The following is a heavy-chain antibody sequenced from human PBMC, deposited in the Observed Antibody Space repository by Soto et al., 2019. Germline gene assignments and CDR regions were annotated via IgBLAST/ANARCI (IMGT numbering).Heavy chain of an antibody. V-gene: IGHV1-69*02. CDR1: GGSIISYI. CDR2: VIPILEIA. D-gene: IGHD1-26*01. J-gene: IGHJ6*03. CDR3: ASTAKTHGDYYYMDV. Sequence: ASVKVSCKASGGSIISYIISWVRQGPGQGLEWMGRVIPILEIANYAQKFQGRVTITADKSTSTAYMELSSLRSEDTAVYYCASTAKTHGDYYYMDVWGKGTTVTVSS.